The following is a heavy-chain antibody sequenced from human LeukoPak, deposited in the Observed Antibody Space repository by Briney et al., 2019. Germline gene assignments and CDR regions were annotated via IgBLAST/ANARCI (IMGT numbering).Heavy chain of an antibody. V-gene: IGHV3-23*01. CDR1: GFTFSTYA. D-gene: IGHD3-10*01. CDR3: AKVPYGSGSYSTLDY. Sequence: GGSLRLSCAASGFTFSTYAMTWVRQAPGKGLEWVSAISVSGGSTFYADSVKGRFTISRDNSKNTMYLQMNSLRAEDTAVYYCAKVPYGSGSYSTLDYWGQGTLVTVSS. J-gene: IGHJ4*02. CDR2: ISVSGGST.